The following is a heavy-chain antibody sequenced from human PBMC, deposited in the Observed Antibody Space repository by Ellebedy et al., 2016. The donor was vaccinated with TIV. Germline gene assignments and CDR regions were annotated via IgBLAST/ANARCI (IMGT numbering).Heavy chain of an antibody. J-gene: IGHJ4*02. Sequence: GESLKISXAASGFTFSSYSMNWVRQAPGKGLEWVSSISSSSSYIYYADSVKGRFTISRDNAKNSLYLQMNSLRAEDTAVYYCARDLKGYGSGSYLGGFDYWGQGTLVTVSS. CDR2: ISSSSSYI. CDR3: ARDLKGYGSGSYLGGFDY. CDR1: GFTFSSYS. D-gene: IGHD3-10*01. V-gene: IGHV3-21*01.